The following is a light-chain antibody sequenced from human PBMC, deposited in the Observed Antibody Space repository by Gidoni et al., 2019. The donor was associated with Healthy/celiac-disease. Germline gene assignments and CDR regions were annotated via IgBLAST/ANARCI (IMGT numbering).Light chain of an antibody. CDR3: SSYAGSNKI. CDR1: SSDVGCYTY. V-gene: IGLV2-8*01. J-gene: IGLJ1*01. CDR2: EVS. Sequence: QSALTQPPSASGSPGQSVTISCTGTSSDVGCYTYVSWYQQHPGKAPKLMIYEVSKRPSGVPDRFSGSKSGNTASLTVSGLQAEDEAEYYCSSYAGSNKIFGTGTTVTVL.